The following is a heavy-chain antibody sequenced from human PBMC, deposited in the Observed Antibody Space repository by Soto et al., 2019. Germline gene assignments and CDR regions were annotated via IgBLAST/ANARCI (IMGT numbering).Heavy chain of an antibody. Sequence: SVKVSCKASGGTFSSYAISWVRQAPGQGLEWMGGIIPIFGTANYAQKFQGRVTITADESTSTAYMELSSLRSGDTAVYYCASPDILTGLGSDYYYYGMDVWGQGTTVTVSS. D-gene: IGHD3-9*01. J-gene: IGHJ6*02. CDR3: ASPDILTGLGSDYYYYGMDV. V-gene: IGHV1-69*13. CDR1: GGTFSSYA. CDR2: IIPIFGTA.